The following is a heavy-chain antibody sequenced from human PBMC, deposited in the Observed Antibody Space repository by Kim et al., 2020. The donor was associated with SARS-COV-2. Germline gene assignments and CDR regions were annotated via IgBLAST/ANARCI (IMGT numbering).Heavy chain of an antibody. D-gene: IGHD2-15*01. Sequence: ASVKVSCKASGYTFTGYYMHWVRQAPGQGLEWMGWINPNSGGTNYAQKFQGWVTMTRDTSISTAYMELSRLRSDDTAGYSCAGEILSSYGMDVWGQGTTVPVSS. CDR2: INPNSGGT. CDR3: AGEILSSYGMDV. J-gene: IGHJ6*02. CDR1: GYTFTGYY. V-gene: IGHV1-2*04.